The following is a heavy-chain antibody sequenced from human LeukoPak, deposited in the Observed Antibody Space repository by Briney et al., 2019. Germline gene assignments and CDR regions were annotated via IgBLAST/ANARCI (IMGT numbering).Heavy chain of an antibody. V-gene: IGHV5-51*01. CDR2: IYPGDPDT. CDR1: GYSFTSFW. D-gene: IGHD3-9*01. Sequence: LGESLKISCKGSGYSFTSFWIGWVRQMPGKGLEWMGIIYPGDPDTRYSPSFQGQDTISADKSISTAYLQWSSLKASDTAMYYCARQGSDWRSFDSWGQGTLVTVSS. J-gene: IGHJ4*02. CDR3: ARQGSDWRSFDS.